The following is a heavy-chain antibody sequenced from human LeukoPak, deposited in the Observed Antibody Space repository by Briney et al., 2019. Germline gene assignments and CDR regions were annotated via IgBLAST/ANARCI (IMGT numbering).Heavy chain of an antibody. CDR1: GFTFSSYW. CDR2: INSDGSST. J-gene: IGHJ4*02. D-gene: IGHD3-10*01. Sequence: PGGSLRLSCAASGFTFSSYWMHWVRQAPGKGLVWVSRINSDGSSTSYADSVKGRFTISRDNAKNTLYLQMNCLRAEDTAVYYCAKEYDSGGYGAYFDYWGRGTLVTVSS. CDR3: AKEYDSGGYGAYFDY. V-gene: IGHV3-74*01.